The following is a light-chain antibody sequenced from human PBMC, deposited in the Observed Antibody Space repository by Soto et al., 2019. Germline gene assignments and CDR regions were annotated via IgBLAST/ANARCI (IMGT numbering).Light chain of an antibody. CDR1: PRVSSSY. Sequence: EIVLTPSPGTLYLSPGEGATLYCRASPRVSSSYLAWYQQKPGQAPRLLIYGASSRATGIPDRFSGIGSGTDFTLTISSLEPEDFAVYYCKQYVTSPEWTFGQGTKLEIK. CDR2: GAS. J-gene: IGKJ1*01. CDR3: KQYVTSPEWT. V-gene: IGKV3-20*01.